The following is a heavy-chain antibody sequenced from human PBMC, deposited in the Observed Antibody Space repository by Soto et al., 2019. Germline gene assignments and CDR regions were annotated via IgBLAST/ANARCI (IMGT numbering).Heavy chain of an antibody. CDR2: IYSGGST. CDR3: ARDSGSYPDAFDI. Sequence: EVQLVETGGDLIQPGGSLRLSCAASGFTVSSNYMSWVRQAPGKGLEWVSVIYSGGSTYYADSVKGRFTISRDNSKNTLYLQMNSLRAEDTAVYYCARDSGSYPDAFDIWGQGTMVTVSS. D-gene: IGHD1-26*01. J-gene: IGHJ3*02. V-gene: IGHV3-53*02. CDR1: GFTVSSNY.